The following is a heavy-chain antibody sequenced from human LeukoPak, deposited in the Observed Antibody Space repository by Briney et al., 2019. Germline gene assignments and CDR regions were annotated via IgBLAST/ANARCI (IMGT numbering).Heavy chain of an antibody. CDR1: SGSISTSNYY. CDR3: ARQRPYSSIAY. D-gene: IGHD6-13*01. V-gene: IGHV4-39*01. CDR2: IFYSGST. J-gene: IGHJ4*02. Sequence: SETLSLTCTVSSGSISTSNYYWGWVRQPPGKALEWIGNIFYSGSTYYSPSLKSRVTISLDTSRNQFSLKLNSVTAADTAVYYCARQRPYSSIAYWGQGTLVTVSS.